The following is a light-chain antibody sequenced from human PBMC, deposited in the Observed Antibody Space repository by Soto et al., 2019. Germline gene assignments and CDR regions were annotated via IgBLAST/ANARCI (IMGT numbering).Light chain of an antibody. CDR2: DAF. J-gene: IGKJ4*02. V-gene: IGKV3-11*01. Sequence: EIVLTQSPTTLSLSPGERATLSCRASRSVGSYLAWFQQKPGQAPRLLIYDAFKRATGVPATFSGSGSGTDFTLTISSLEPEDFAVYYCQQRSEWPLTCGEGTKVEIK. CDR3: QQRSEWPLT. CDR1: RSVGSY.